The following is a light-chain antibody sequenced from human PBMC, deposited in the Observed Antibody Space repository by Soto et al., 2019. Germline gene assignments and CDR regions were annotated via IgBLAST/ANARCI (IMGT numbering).Light chain of an antibody. CDR2: DAS. CDR3: QHRSNWPPAIT. J-gene: IGKJ5*01. CDR1: KSVSSY. Sequence: EIVLTQSPATLSLSPGERATLSCRASKSVSSYLAWYQQKPGQALRLLIYDASSRATGIPARFSGSGSGTDFTLTISSLEPEDFALYYCQHRSNWPPAITFGQGTRLEIK. V-gene: IGKV3-11*01.